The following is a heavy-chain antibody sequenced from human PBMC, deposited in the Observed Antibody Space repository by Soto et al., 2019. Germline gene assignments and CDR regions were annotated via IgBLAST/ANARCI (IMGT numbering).Heavy chain of an antibody. D-gene: IGHD6-19*01. V-gene: IGHV3-73*01. CDR1: GFTFSGSA. J-gene: IGHJ4*02. CDR3: TRPAVAERVDY. Sequence: GGSLRLSCAASGFTFSGSAMHWVRQASGKGLEWVGRIRSKANSYATAYAASVKGRFTISRDDSKNTAYLQMNSLKTEDTAVYYCTRPAVAERVDYWGQGTLVTVSA. CDR2: IRSKANSYAT.